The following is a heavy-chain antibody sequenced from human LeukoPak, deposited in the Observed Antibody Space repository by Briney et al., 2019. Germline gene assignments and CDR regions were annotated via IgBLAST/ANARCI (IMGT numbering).Heavy chain of an antibody. CDR1: GLTISNNW. D-gene: IGHD2-21*02. V-gene: IGHV3-23*01. J-gene: IGHJ4*02. CDR2: ISGSGGST. CDR3: AKDGQPLLYYFDY. Sequence: GSLRLSCADSGLTISNNWMSWVRQAPGKGLEWVSAISGSGGSTYYADSVEGRFTISRDNSKNTLYLQMNSLRAEDTAVYYCAKDGQPLLYYFDYWGQGTLVTVSS.